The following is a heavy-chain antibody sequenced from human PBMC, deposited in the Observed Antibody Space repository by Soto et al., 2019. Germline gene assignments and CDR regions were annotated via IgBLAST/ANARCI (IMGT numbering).Heavy chain of an antibody. J-gene: IGHJ4*02. CDR3: ARGMTTVTTFDY. Sequence: QLQLQESGSGLVKPSQTLSLTCAVSGGSISSGGYSWSWIRQPPGKGLEWIGYIYHSGSTYYNPARKSRVTSAADRSKNQSARKLSSVTAADTAVYYCARGMTTVTTFDYWGQGTLVTVSS. CDR1: GGSISSGGYS. CDR2: IYHSGST. D-gene: IGHD4-17*01. V-gene: IGHV4-30-2*01.